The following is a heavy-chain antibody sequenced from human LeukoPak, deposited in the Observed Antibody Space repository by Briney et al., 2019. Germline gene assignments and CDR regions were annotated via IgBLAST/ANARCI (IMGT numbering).Heavy chain of an antibody. CDR2: IYYSGST. Sequence: SETLSLTCTVSGGSISSSSYYWGWIRQPPGKGLEWIGSIYYSGSTYYNPSLKSRVTISVDTSKNQFSLKLSSVTAADTAVYYCARRAGYYYYMDVWGKGTTVTVSS. V-gene: IGHV4-39*01. CDR3: ARRAGYYYYMDV. D-gene: IGHD4/OR15-4a*01. J-gene: IGHJ6*03. CDR1: GGSISSSSYY.